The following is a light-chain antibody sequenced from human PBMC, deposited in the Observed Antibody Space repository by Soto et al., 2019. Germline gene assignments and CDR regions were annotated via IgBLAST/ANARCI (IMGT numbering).Light chain of an antibody. CDR2: AAS. CDR1: QGIRND. V-gene: IGKV1-17*01. J-gene: IGKJ4*01. CDR3: LQHNSSPLT. Sequence: DIQMTQSPSSLSASVGDRVTITCRASQGIRNDVGWYQQKPGKAPKRLIYAASTLQSGVPSRFSGSGSGTEFTLTISSLQPEDFATYYCLQHNSSPLTFGGGTKVDIK.